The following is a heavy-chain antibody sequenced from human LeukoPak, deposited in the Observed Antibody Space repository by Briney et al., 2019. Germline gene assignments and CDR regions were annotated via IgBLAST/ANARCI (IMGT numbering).Heavy chain of an antibody. V-gene: IGHV4-34*01. CDR3: ARHEWGITNAFDI. CDR1: GGSFSGYY. Sequence: SETLSLTCAVYGGSFSGYYWSWIRQPPGKGLEWIGEINHSGSTNYNPSLKSRVTISVDTSKNQFSLKLRPVTAADTAVYYCARHEWGITNAFDIWGQGTTVTVSS. CDR2: INHSGST. D-gene: IGHD1-14*01. J-gene: IGHJ3*02.